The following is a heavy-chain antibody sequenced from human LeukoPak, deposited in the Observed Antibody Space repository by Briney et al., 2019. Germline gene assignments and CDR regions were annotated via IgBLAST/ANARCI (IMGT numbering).Heavy chain of an antibody. CDR3: AKGPYCSGGSCYSRWLDY. CDR1: GFTFSSYA. CDR2: ISGSGGST. Sequence: GGSLRLSCAASGFTFSSYAMSWVRQAPGKGLEWASGISGSGGSTYYADSVKGRFTISRDNSKNTLYLQMNSLRAEDTAVYYCAKGPYCSGGSCYSRWLDYWGQGTLVTVSS. D-gene: IGHD2-15*01. J-gene: IGHJ4*02. V-gene: IGHV3-23*01.